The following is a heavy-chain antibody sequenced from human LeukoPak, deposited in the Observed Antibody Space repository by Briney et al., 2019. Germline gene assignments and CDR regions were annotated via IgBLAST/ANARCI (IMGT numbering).Heavy chain of an antibody. J-gene: IGHJ4*02. D-gene: IGHD7-27*01. CDR1: GFLLSTSEEA. V-gene: IGHV2-5*01. Sequence: SGPTLVNPTQTLTLTCTFSGFLLSTSEEAVGWIRQPPGKALEWLALIYWHEEVHYSPSLKSRLTITKDTAKNQVVLTVTNMDPVDTATYYCAHRSLGYFDYWGQGTLVTVSS. CDR2: IYWHEEV. CDR3: AHRSLGYFDY.